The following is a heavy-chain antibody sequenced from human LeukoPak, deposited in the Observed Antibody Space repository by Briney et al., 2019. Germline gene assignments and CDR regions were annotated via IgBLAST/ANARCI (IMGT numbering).Heavy chain of an antibody. D-gene: IGHD3-10*01. V-gene: IGHV4-34*01. CDR1: GFTFSSYS. J-gene: IGHJ4*02. Sequence: GSLRLSCAASGFTFSSYSMNWIRQPPGKGLEWIGEINHSGSTNYNPSLKSRVTISVDTSKNQFSLKLSSVTAADTAVYYCARAMVRGVNLAFDYWGQGTLVTVSS. CDR2: INHSGST. CDR3: ARAMVRGVNLAFDY.